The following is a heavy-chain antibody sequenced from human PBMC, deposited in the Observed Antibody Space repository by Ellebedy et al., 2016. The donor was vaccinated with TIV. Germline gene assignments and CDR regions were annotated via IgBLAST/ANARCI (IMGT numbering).Heavy chain of an antibody. CDR3: ARGRGYNWNHNWFDP. Sequence: GESLKISCAASGFTFSSYSMNWVRQAPGKGLEWVSSISSSSSYIYYADSVKGRFTISRDNAKNSLYLQMNSLRAEDTAVYYCARGRGYNWNHNWFDPWGQGTLVTVSS. D-gene: IGHD1-20*01. V-gene: IGHV3-21*01. J-gene: IGHJ5*02. CDR2: ISSSSSYI. CDR1: GFTFSSYS.